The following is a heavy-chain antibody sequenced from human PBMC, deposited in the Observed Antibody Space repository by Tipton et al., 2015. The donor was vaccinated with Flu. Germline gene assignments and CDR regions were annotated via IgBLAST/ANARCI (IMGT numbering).Heavy chain of an antibody. Sequence: AVSGFTFSDYYMSWIRQAPGKGLEWVSYISSSGSTIYYADSVKGRFTISRDNAKNSLYLQMNSLRAEDTAVYYCARDLSESYYFDYWGQGTLVTVSS. D-gene: IGHD2/OR15-2a*01. CDR3: ARDLSESYYFDY. CDR2: ISSSGSTI. CDR1: GFTFSDYY. V-gene: IGHV3-11*01. J-gene: IGHJ4*02.